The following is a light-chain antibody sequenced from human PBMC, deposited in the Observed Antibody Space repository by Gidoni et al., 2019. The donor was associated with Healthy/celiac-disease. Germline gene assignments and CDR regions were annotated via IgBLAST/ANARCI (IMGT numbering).Light chain of an antibody. CDR1: TGAVTSGHY. CDR3: LLSYSGARGV. Sequence: QAVVTQEPLLTVSPAGTVTLTCGSSTGAVTSGHYPYWFQQKPGQAPRTLIYDTSNKHSWTPARFSGSRLGGKAALTLSGAQPEDEAEYYCLLSYSGARGVFGGGTKLTVL. CDR2: DTS. V-gene: IGLV7-46*01. J-gene: IGLJ2*01.